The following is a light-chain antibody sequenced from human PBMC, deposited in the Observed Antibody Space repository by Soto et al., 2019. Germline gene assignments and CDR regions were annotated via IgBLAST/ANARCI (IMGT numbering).Light chain of an antibody. Sequence: EIRMTQSPGTLSVSPGERATLSCRAAQGVTTNFAWYQQKSGQSPRLLIYDVSNRATGVPARFSGSGSETDFTLTISRLEPEDFAVYYCQQYSSSWTFGQGTKVDIK. CDR3: QQYSSSWT. CDR2: DVS. J-gene: IGKJ1*01. V-gene: IGKV3-15*01. CDR1: QGVTTN.